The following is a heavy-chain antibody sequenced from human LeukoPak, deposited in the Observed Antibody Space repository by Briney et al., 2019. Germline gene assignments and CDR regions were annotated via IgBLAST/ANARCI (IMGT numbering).Heavy chain of an antibody. D-gene: IGHD6-19*01. CDR2: IYYSGST. CDR3: ARLLRSGWYYFDY. Sequence: SETLSLTCTVSGGSVSSSNYYWGWIRQPPGKGLERIGSIYYSGSTYYNSSLKSRVTISVDTSRNQFSLKLSSVTAADTAVYYCARLLRSGWYYFDYWGQGTLVTVSS. J-gene: IGHJ4*02. V-gene: IGHV4-39*01. CDR1: GGSVSSSNYY.